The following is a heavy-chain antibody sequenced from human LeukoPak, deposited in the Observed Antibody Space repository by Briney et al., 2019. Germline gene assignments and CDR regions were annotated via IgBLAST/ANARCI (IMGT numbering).Heavy chain of an antibody. D-gene: IGHD3-10*01. Sequence: SETLSLTCTVSGGSISSCDYYWSWIRQPPGKGLEWIGYIYYSGSTYYNPSLKSRVTISVDTSKNQFSLKLSSVTAADTAVYYCSREPRYGSGSYYNYMDVWGKGTTVTVSS. V-gene: IGHV4-30-4*08. CDR1: GGSISSCDYY. J-gene: IGHJ6*03. CDR2: IYYSGST. CDR3: SREPRYGSGSYYNYMDV.